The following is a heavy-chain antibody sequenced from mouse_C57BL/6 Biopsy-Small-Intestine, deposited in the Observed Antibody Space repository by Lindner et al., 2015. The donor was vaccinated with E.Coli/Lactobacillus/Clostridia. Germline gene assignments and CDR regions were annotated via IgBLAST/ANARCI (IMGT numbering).Heavy chain of an antibody. CDR3: ARSPNWEHFDY. J-gene: IGHJ2*01. V-gene: IGHV1-82*01. D-gene: IGHD4-1*01. CDR2: IYPGDGDT. Sequence: VQLQESGPETGEGLGPQCKISCKASGYAFSSSWMNWVKQRPGKGLEWIGRIYPGDGDTNYNGKFKGKATLTADKSSSTAYMQLSSLTSEDSAVYFCARSPNWEHFDYWGQGTTLTVSS. CDR1: GYAFSSSW.